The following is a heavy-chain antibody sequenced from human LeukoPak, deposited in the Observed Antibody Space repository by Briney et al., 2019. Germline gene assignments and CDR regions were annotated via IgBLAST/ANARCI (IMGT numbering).Heavy chain of an antibody. CDR2: ISPSGSTK. CDR1: GFSFSSYE. CDR3: AKEGAFPIITYDS. J-gene: IGHJ5*01. D-gene: IGHD3-10*01. V-gene: IGHV3-48*03. Sequence: GGSLRLSCAASGFSFSSYEMNWVRQAPGKGLEWVSNISPSGSTKYYADSVKGRFTVSRDNAKNSLYLQMNSLRAEDTAVYYCAKEGAFPIITYDSWGQGTLVTVST.